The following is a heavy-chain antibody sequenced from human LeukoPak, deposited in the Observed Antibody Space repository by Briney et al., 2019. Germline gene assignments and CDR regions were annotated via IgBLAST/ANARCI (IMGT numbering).Heavy chain of an antibody. CDR2: INPSGGST. D-gene: IGHD3-22*01. V-gene: IGHV1-46*01. Sequence: ASVKVSCKASGYTFTSYYMHGVRQAPGQGLEWMGIINPSGGSTSYAQKFQGRVTMTRDTSTSTVYMELSSLRSEDTAVYYCARVRQNRYYDSSGNDAFDIWGQGTMVTVSS. J-gene: IGHJ3*02. CDR1: GYTFTSYY. CDR3: ARVRQNRYYDSSGNDAFDI.